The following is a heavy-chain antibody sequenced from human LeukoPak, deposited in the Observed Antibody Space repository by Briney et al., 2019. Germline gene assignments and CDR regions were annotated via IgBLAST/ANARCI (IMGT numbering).Heavy chain of an antibody. Sequence: GGSLRLSCAASGFSFISYGMHWVRQAPGKGLERVGVISDDGRSKDYADSVKGRFTISRDNSKDTLYLQMNSLRDEDTAVYYCAKRPSDYGDYVSYFDYWGQGTLVTVSS. V-gene: IGHV3-30*18. CDR2: ISDDGRSK. D-gene: IGHD4-17*01. CDR3: AKRPSDYGDYVSYFDY. CDR1: GFSFISYG. J-gene: IGHJ4*02.